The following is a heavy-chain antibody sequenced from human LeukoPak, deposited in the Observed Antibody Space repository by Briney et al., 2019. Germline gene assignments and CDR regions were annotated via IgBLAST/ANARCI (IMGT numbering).Heavy chain of an antibody. CDR2: ISGSGGST. J-gene: IGHJ4*02. Sequence: GGSLRLSCAASGFTFSSYAMSWVRQAPGKGLEWVSAISGSGGSTYYADSVKGRFTISRDNSKNTLYLQMNSLRAEDTAVYYCAKAPGNYDFWSGIDYWGQGTLVTVSS. V-gene: IGHV3-23*01. CDR1: GFTFSSYA. CDR3: AKAPGNYDFWSGIDY. D-gene: IGHD3-3*01.